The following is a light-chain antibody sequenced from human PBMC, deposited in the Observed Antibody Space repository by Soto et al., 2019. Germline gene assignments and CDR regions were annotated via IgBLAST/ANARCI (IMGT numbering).Light chain of an antibody. CDR1: RSNIEAGYH. CDR2: GND. J-gene: IGLJ2*01. Sequence: QSVLTQPPSVSGAPGQRVTISCTGGRSNIEAGYHVHWYQQLPGRAPKLLVFGNDNRPSGVPDRFSGSRSSTSASLAITGLEPEDEGQYCCHSYDNILPESVFGGGTKLTVL. CDR3: HSYDNILPESV. V-gene: IGLV1-40*01.